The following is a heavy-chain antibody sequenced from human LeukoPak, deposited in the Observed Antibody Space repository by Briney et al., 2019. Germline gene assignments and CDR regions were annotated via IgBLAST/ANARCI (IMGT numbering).Heavy chain of an antibody. CDR1: GGSISGYY. CDR3: ARAVGATQGGHYYYYYMDV. J-gene: IGHJ6*03. V-gene: IGHV4-59*01. Sequence: PSETLSLTCTVSGGSISGYYWTWIRQPPGKGLEWIGYISYTGSTKYNPSLMSRVTISVDTSKNQFSLKLTSVTAADTAVYYCARAVGATQGGHYYYYYMDVWGKGATVTVSS. CDR2: ISYTGST. D-gene: IGHD1-26*01.